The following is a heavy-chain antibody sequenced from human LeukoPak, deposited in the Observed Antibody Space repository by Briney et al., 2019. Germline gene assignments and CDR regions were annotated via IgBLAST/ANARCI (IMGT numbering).Heavy chain of an antibody. CDR1: GGSVNTGSHY. V-gene: IGHV4-61*01. CDR2: IYYGGST. Sequence: SETLSLTCTVSGGSVNTGSHYWSWIRQPPGKGLEWIGYIYYGGSTNYNPSLKSRVTISVDTSKNQFSLKLSSVTAADTAVYYCARGSGESSWFDPWGQGTLVTVSS. D-gene: IGHD3-16*01. J-gene: IGHJ5*02. CDR3: ARGSGESSWFDP.